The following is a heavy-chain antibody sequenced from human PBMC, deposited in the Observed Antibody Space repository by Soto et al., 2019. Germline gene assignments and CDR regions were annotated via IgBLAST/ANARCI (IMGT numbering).Heavy chain of an antibody. J-gene: IGHJ4*02. CDR1: GGSISSGDYY. Sequence: QVQLQESGPGLVKPSQTLSLTCTVSGGSISSGDYYWSWIRQPPGKGLEWIGYIYYSGSTYYNPSLKSRVTISVDTSKNQFSVTLSSVTAADPAVYYCARAGTTVTYFDYWGQGTLVTVSS. CDR3: ARAGTTVTYFDY. D-gene: IGHD4-17*01. CDR2: IYYSGST. V-gene: IGHV4-30-4*01.